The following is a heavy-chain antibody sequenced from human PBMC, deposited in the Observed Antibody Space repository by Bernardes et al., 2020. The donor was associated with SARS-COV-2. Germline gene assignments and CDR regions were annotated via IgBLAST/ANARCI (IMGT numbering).Heavy chain of an antibody. CDR3: ARRINMGTPSPDQNNWFDP. Sequence: SETLSLTCTVSGGSISSHQWNWIRQSPGRGLEWIANVDYSGTTLYNPALACRATISVDTSRNQFSLKLSSVTAADTATYYCARRINMGTPSPDQNNWFDPWGQGTLVTVSS. V-gene: IGHV4-59*08. J-gene: IGHJ5*02. CDR1: GGSISSHQ. CDR2: VDYSGTT. D-gene: IGHD3-3*02.